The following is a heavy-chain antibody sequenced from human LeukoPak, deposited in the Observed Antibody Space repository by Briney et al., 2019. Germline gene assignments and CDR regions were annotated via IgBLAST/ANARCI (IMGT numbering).Heavy chain of an antibody. CDR3: ARLYCSGGSCYPSDY. D-gene: IGHD2-15*01. CDR1: GGTFSSYA. Sequence: SVKVSCTASGGTFSSYAISWVRQAPGQGLEWMGGIIPIFGTANYAQKFQGRVTITADESTSTAYMELSSLRSEDTAVYYCARLYCSGGSCYPSDYWGQGTLVTVSS. CDR2: IIPIFGTA. J-gene: IGHJ4*02. V-gene: IGHV1-69*13.